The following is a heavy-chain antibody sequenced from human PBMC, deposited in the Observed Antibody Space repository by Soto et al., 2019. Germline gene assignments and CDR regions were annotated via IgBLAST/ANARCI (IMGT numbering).Heavy chain of an antibody. Sequence: QITLKESGPTLVKPTQTLXXXCTXXGFSXRTSGXGVGWXRQPPGKALEWHALIYWDDDKRYSPSLKSRLTITKDTSKNQVVLTMTNMDPVDTATYYCAHRQXXXWXXXGFDPWGQGTLVTVSS. J-gene: IGHJ5*02. CDR1: GFSXRTSGXG. CDR3: AHRQXXXWXXXGFDP. V-gene: IGHV2-5*02. CDR2: IYWDDDK. D-gene: IGHD1-1*01.